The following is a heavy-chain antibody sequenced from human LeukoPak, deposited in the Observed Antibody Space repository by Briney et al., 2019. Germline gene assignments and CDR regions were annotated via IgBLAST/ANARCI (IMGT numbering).Heavy chain of an antibody. D-gene: IGHD6-19*01. CDR1: GYTFTGYY. V-gene: IGHV1-2*02. CDR3: ARVQWLVPGYFQH. CDR2: INPNSGGT. J-gene: IGHJ1*01. Sequence: VASVKVSCKASGYTFTGYYMHWVRQAPGQRLEWMGWINPNSGGTNYAQKFQGRVTMTRDTSISTAYMELSRLRSDDTAVYYCARVQWLVPGYFQHWGQGTLVTVSS.